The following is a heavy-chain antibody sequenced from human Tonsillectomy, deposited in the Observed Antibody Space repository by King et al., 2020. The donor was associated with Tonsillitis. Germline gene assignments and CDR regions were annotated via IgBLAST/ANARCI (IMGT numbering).Heavy chain of an antibody. J-gene: IGHJ4*02. CDR1: GFTFNTYA. V-gene: IGHV3-23*04. CDR2: ISGGGSST. D-gene: IGHD6-13*01. CDR3: ARGIASSWSDYFDY. Sequence: VQLVESGGGLVQPGGSLRLSCAASGFTFNTYAISWVRQAPGKGLEWVSDISGGGSSTYYAESVKGRFTISRDNSKNTLYLQMNSLRAEDTAVYYCARGIASSWSDYFDYWGQGTRVTVSS.